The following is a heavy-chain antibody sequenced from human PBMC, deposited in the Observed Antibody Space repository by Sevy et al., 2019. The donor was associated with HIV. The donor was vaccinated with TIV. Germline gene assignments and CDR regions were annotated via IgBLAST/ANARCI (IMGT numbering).Heavy chain of an antibody. CDR1: VGSISSGDYY. D-gene: IGHD2-2*01. J-gene: IGHJ5*02. CDR2: IYYSGTT. CDR3: ARYCISTSPHNWFDP. V-gene: IGHV4-30-4*01. Sequence: SETLSLTCTVSVGSISSGDYYWTWIRQSPGKGLEWIGYIYYSGTTYYNPSLKSRVTISVDTSKNQFSLRLSSVTAADTAVYLCARYCISTSPHNWFDPWGQGTLVTVSS.